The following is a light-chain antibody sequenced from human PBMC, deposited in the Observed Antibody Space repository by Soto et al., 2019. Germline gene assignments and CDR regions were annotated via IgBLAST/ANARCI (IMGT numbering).Light chain of an antibody. CDR1: QSVSSSY. Sequence: EIVLTQSPGTLSLSPGERATLSCRASQSVSSSYLAWYQQKPGQAPRLLIYGASSRATGIPDRFSGSGSGPDFTLPITRLEPEDFAVYYCQQYGSSPTTFGQGTKVEIK. CDR2: GAS. V-gene: IGKV3-20*01. J-gene: IGKJ1*01. CDR3: QQYGSSPTT.